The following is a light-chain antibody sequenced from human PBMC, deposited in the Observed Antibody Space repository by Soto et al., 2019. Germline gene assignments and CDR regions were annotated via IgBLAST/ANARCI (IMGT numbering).Light chain of an antibody. CDR2: DAS. J-gene: IGKJ5*01. CDR3: QQSDNAPVT. Sequence: ISMTQSPSSLXLSXGHRVTITXXASQDIRIYLNWYQQKLGKAPKLQIYDASNLETGVTSRFSGSGHETDFTFTMRSLQSEYIAPYYCQQSDNAPVTLGQGTRLEIK. CDR1: QDIRIY. V-gene: IGKV1-33*01.